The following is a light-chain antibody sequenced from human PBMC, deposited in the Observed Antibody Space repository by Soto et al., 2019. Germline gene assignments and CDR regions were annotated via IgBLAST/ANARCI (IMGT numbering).Light chain of an antibody. V-gene: IGLV2-14*01. CDR1: SSDVGGYNY. Sequence: QSALTQPASVSGSPGQSITISCTGTSSDVGGYNYVSWYQQHPGKAHKLMIYEVSNRPSGVSNRFSGSKSGNTASLTISGLQAADEADYYCSSYTSSSTLEGVFGTGTKLTVL. J-gene: IGLJ1*01. CDR2: EVS. CDR3: SSYTSSSTLEGV.